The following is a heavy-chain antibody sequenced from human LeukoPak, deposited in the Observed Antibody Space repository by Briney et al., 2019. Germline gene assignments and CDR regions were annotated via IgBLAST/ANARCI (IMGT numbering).Heavy chain of an antibody. CDR2: ISGSGDIT. D-gene: IGHD6-13*01. J-gene: IGHJ4*02. Sequence: GGSLRLSCAASGFTFSSYSMSWVRQAPGKGLEWVSVISGSGDITHYADSVKGRVTISRDNSKNTLYLQMSNLRVEDTAVYYCAKVSFMAAAGFPPDYWGQGTLVTVSS. CDR1: GFTFSSYS. V-gene: IGHV3-23*01. CDR3: AKVSFMAAAGFPPDY.